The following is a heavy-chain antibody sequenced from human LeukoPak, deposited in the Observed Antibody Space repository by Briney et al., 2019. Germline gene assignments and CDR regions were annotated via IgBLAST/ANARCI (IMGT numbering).Heavy chain of an antibody. CDR3: AKGLKTAVGPYKGYHYYMDV. Sequence: GESLRLSCAASGFTFSNYAMSWVRQAPGKGLEWVSTINDRGIATYYADSVKGRFTISRDNSKNTLSLQVSSLRAEDTAIYYCAKGLKTAVGPYKGYHYYMDVWGKGTTVTVSS. J-gene: IGHJ6*03. V-gene: IGHV3-23*01. D-gene: IGHD5-18*01. CDR2: INDRGIAT. CDR1: GFTFSNYA.